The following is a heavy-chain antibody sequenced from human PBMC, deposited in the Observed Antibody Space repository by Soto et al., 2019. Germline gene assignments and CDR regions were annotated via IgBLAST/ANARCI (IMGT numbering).Heavy chain of an antibody. D-gene: IGHD3-16*02. Sequence: GGSLRLSCAASGFTFSSYAMSWVRQAPGKGLEWVSAISGSGGSTYYADSVKGRFTISRDNSKNTLYLQMNSLRAEDTAVYYCAKGSFYADYYYYYGMDVWGQGTTVTV. CDR1: GFTFSSYA. J-gene: IGHJ6*02. CDR3: AKGSFYADYYYYYGMDV. CDR2: ISGSGGST. V-gene: IGHV3-23*01.